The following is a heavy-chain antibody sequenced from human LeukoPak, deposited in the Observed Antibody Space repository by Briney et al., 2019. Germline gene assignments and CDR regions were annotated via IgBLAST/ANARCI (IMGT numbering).Heavy chain of an antibody. V-gene: IGHV3-23*01. D-gene: IGHD2-15*01. CDR2: ISNNGGYT. CDR3: AKQLGYCSDGSCYFPY. Sequence: SGGSLRLSCAASGFTFSSYWMSWVRQAPGKGLEWVSAISNNGGYTYYADSVQGRSTISRDNSKSTLCLQMNSLRAEDTAVYYCAKQLGYCSDGSCYFPYWGQGTLVTVSS. CDR1: GFTFSSYW. J-gene: IGHJ4*02.